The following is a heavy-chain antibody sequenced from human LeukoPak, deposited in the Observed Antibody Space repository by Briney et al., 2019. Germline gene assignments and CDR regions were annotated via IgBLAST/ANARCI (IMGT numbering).Heavy chain of an antibody. CDR3: ARELAANERRTYYDYVWGSYRFQWYFDY. D-gene: IGHD3-16*02. CDR2: ISSSSSTI. J-gene: IGHJ4*02. V-gene: IGHV3-48*01. Sequence: TGGSLRLSCAASGFTFSSYSMNWVRQAPGKGLEWVSYISSSSSTIYYADSVKGRFTVSRDNAKNSLYLQMNSLRAEDTAVYYCARELAANERRTYYDYVWGSYRFQWYFDYWGQGTLVTVSS. CDR1: GFTFSSYS.